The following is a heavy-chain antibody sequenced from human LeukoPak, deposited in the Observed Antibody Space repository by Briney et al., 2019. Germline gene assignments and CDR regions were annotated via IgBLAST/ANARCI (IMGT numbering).Heavy chain of an antibody. J-gene: IGHJ4*02. V-gene: IGHV3-30-3*01. D-gene: IGHD4-17*01. Sequence: GGSLRLSCAASGFTFSSYAMHWVRQAPGKGLEWVAVISYDGSNKYYADSVKGRFTISRDNSKNTLYLQMNSPRAEDTAVYYCARDPSYYGVLPVDYWGQGTLVTVSS. CDR3: ARDPSYYGVLPVDY. CDR1: GFTFSSYA. CDR2: ISYDGSNK.